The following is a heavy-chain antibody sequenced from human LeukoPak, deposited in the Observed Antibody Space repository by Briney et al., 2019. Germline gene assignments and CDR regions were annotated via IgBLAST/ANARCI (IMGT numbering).Heavy chain of an antibody. V-gene: IGHV4-34*01. CDR2: INHSGST. J-gene: IGHJ5*02. D-gene: IGHD4-17*01. CDR1: GGSFSGYY. CDR3: ARVGYGDYSWFDP. Sequence: PSETLSLTCAVYGGSFSGYYWSWIRQPPGKGLEWIGEINHSGSTNYNPSLKSRVTISVDTSKNQFSLKLSSVTAADTAVYYCARVGYGDYSWFDPWGQGTLVTVPS.